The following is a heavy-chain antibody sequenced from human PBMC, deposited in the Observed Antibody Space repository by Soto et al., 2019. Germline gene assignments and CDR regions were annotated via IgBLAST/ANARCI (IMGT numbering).Heavy chain of an antibody. CDR3: ARGLVVPAAIPAEYFQH. CDR2: IYYSGST. Sequence: SETLSLTCTVSGGSISSYYWSWIRQPPGKGLEWIGYIYYSGSTNYNPSLKSRVTISVDTSKNQFSLKLSSVTAADTAVYYCARGLVVPAAIPAEYFQHWGQGTLVTVSS. J-gene: IGHJ1*01. CDR1: GGSISSYY. D-gene: IGHD2-2*02. V-gene: IGHV4-59*08.